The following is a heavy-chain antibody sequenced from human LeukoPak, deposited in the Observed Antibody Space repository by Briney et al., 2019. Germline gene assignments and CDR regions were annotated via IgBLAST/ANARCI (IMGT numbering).Heavy chain of an antibody. J-gene: IGHJ4*02. CDR3: ARGGDGYNYIDY. CDR2: ISGSGGTT. D-gene: IGHD5-24*01. V-gene: IGHV3-23*01. CDR1: GFTFSSYV. Sequence: GGSLRLSCAASGFTFSSYVMTWVRQAPGKGLEWVSGISGSGGTTYYADSVKGRFTISRDNPKNTLYLQMNSLRAEDTAVYYCARGGDGYNYIDYWGQGTLVTVSS.